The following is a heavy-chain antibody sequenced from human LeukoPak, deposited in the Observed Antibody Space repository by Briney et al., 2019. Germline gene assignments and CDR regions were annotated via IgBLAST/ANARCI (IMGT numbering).Heavy chain of an antibody. V-gene: IGHV1-18*01. CDR1: GYTFTSYG. J-gene: IGHJ6*02. Sequence: EASVKVSCKASGYTFTSYGISWVRQAPGQGLEWMGWISAYNGNTNYAQKLQGRVTMTTDTSTSTAYMELRSLRSDDTAVYYCARETSSSWYYYYGMDVWGQGTTVTVS. CDR3: ARETSSSWYYYYGMDV. CDR2: ISAYNGNT. D-gene: IGHD6-13*01.